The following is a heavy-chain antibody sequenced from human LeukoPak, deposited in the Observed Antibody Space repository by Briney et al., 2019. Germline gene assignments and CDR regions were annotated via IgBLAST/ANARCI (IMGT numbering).Heavy chain of an antibody. CDR2: ISGSGGST. Sequence: GASLRLSCAASGFTFSSYAMSWVRQAPGKGLEWVSAISGSGGSTYYADSVKGRFTISRDNSKNTLYLQMNSLRAEDTAVYYCAKDLVRSYDSSGYFDYWGQGTLVTVSS. CDR1: GFTFSSYA. V-gene: IGHV3-23*01. D-gene: IGHD3-22*01. CDR3: AKDLVRSYDSSGYFDY. J-gene: IGHJ4*02.